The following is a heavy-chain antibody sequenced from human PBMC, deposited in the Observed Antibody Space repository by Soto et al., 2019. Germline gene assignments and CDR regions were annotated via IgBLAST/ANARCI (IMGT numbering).Heavy chain of an antibody. CDR3: TRPYYDFWSGYYPNYYYYYMDV. CDR2: IRSKANSYAT. J-gene: IGHJ6*03. V-gene: IGHV3-73*01. Sequence: EVQLVESGGGLVQPGGSLKLSCAASGFTFSGSAMHWVRQASGKGLEWVGRIRSKANSYATAYAASGKGRFTISRDDSKNTAYLQMNSLKTEDTAVYYCTRPYYDFWSGYYPNYYYYYMDVWGKGTTVTVSS. CDR1: GFTFSGSA. D-gene: IGHD3-3*01.